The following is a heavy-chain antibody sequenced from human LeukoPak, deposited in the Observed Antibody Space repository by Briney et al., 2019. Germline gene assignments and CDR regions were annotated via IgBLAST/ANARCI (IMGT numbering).Heavy chain of an antibody. CDR2: INSNSGGT. CDR3: ARYLSGYDYFDY. CDR1: GYTFTDYY. Sequence: ASVKVSCKASGYTFTDYYMHWVRQAPGQGLEWMGWINSNSGGTSYAQNFQGRVTMTRDTSISTVYMELIRLTSDDTAVYYCARYLSGYDYFDYWGQGALVIVSS. D-gene: IGHD5-12*01. J-gene: IGHJ4*02. V-gene: IGHV1-2*02.